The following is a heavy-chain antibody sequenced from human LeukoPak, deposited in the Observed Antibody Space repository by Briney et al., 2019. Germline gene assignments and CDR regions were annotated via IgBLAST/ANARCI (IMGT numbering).Heavy chain of an antibody. J-gene: IGHJ4*02. CDR2: IIPIFGTA. CDR1: GFTFSSYA. Sequence: GGSLRLSCAASGFTFSSYAISWVRQAPGQGLEWMGRIIPIFGTANYAQKFQGRVTITTDESTSTAYMELSSLRSEDTAVYYCARDHSRGSGWYEPDYFDYWGQGTLVTVSS. V-gene: IGHV1-69*05. D-gene: IGHD6-19*01. CDR3: ARDHSRGSGWYEPDYFDY.